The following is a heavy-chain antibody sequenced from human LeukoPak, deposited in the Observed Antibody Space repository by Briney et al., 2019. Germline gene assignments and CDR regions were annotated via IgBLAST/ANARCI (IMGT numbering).Heavy chain of an antibody. CDR2: ISAHNGKT. CDR1: GYTFTSYG. Sequence: ASVKVSCKASGYTFTSYGISWVRQAPGQGLEWMGWISAHNGKTNYAQKLQGRVTMTTGTSTSTAYMELRSLRSDDTAVYYCARGVAGTEMYYFDYWGHGTLATVS. D-gene: IGHD6-19*01. V-gene: IGHV1-18*01. J-gene: IGHJ4*01. CDR3: ARGVAGTEMYYFDY.